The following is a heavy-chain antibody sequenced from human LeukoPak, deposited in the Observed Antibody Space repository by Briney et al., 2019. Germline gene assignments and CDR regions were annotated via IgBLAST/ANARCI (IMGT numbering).Heavy chain of an antibody. V-gene: IGHV3-74*01. CDR2: ISSDGKSI. Sequence: GGSLRLSCAASGFNIGSYWMNWVRQGPGKGLLWVARISSDGKSISYADSMKGRFTISRDNSKNTLYLQMDSLRAEDTAVYYCASASSESYYWALDYWGQGTLVTVSS. CDR3: ASASSESYYWALDY. J-gene: IGHJ4*02. CDR1: GFNIGSYW. D-gene: IGHD3-10*01.